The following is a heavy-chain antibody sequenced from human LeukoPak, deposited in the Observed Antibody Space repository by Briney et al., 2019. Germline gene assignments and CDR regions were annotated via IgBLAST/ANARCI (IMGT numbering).Heavy chain of an antibody. J-gene: IGHJ4*02. CDR1: GFTFSYYS. V-gene: IGHV3-48*01. Sequence: GGSLRLSCAASGFTFSYYSMKSVRQAPGKGLEWVSYISSSGSTVYYADSVKGRFTISRDNAKNSLYLEMNSLRAEDTAVYHCVRDYKSSDTPNFDYWGQGTLVTVSS. CDR3: VRDYKSSDTPNFDY. CDR2: ISSSGSTV. D-gene: IGHD1-1*01.